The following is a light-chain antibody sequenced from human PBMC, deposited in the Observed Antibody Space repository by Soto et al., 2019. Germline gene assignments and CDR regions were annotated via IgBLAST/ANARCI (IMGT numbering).Light chain of an antibody. CDR3: QSFDSSRFYV. V-gene: IGLV1-40*01. CDR1: SYNIGTGYD. J-gene: IGLJ1*01. CDR2: GNS. Sequence: QSVLTQPPSVSGAPGQRVTISCTGSSYNIGTGYDVHWYQQLPGTAPKLLIYGNSNRPSGVPDRFSGSKSGTSASLAITGLQAEDEADYYCQSFDSSRFYVYGTGTKLTVL.